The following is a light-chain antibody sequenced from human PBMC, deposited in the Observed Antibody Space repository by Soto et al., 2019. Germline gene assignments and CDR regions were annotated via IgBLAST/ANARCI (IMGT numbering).Light chain of an antibody. J-gene: IGLJ2*01. CDR3: QVWDSSSDPVV. Sequence: SSELTQPPSVSVAPGQTARITCGGTNIGSKSVHWYQQKPGQAPVLVVYDDSDRPSGIPERFSGSNSGNTATLTISRVEAGDEDDYYCQVWDSSSDPVVFGGGTKVTVL. V-gene: IGLV3-21*02. CDR2: DDS. CDR1: NIGSKS.